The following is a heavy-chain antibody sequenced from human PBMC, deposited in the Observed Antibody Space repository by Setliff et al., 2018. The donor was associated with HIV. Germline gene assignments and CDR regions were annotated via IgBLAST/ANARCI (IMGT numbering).Heavy chain of an antibody. D-gene: IGHD3-22*01. CDR1: GGTFTRNC. J-gene: IGHJ6*03. CDR3: ASAGLMIARPFYYYMDV. CDR2: IVPVLGII. V-gene: IGHV1-69*10. Sequence: SVKVSCKVSGGTFTRNCISWVRQAPGQGLEWMGGIVPVLGIINYADKFQDRVTITRDESTSTAYMELSSLRSEDTAIYYCASAGLMIARPFYYYMDVWGTGTTVTVSS.